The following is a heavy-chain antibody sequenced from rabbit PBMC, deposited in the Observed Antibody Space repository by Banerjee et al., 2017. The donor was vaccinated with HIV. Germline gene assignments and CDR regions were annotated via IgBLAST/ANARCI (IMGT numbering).Heavy chain of an antibody. D-gene: IGHD4-1*01. V-gene: IGHV1S45*01. CDR3: ARDLAGAIGWNFNF. Sequence: QEQLVESGGGLVKPGASLTLTCKASGLDFSSNSWIYWVRQAPGKGLEWIGCIYTDDGDTYYASWAKGRFTISKTSSTTVTLQMTSLTAADTATYFCARDLAGAIGWNFNFWGQGTLVTVS. CDR2: IYTDDGDT. J-gene: IGHJ3*01. CDR1: GLDFSSNSW.